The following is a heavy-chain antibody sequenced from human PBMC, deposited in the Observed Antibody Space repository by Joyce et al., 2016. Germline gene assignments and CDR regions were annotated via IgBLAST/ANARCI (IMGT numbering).Heavy chain of an antibody. J-gene: IGHJ4*02. Sequence: EVQLVESGGGLVQLGGSLRLSCVGSGFTVSTNYISWVRQAPGKGLEWVSVIYSAGTSYDADSVKGRFTISRQNLINTVYLQMNSLRTDDTAVYYCARLRIRYTSSMFDYWGQGTLVTVSS. CDR1: GFTVSTNY. CDR2: IYSAGTS. D-gene: IGHD5-18*01. CDR3: ARLRIRYTSSMFDY. V-gene: IGHV3-53*04.